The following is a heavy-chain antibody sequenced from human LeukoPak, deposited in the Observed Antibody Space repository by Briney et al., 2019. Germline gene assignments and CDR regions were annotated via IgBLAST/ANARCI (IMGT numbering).Heavy chain of an antibody. CDR1: GYTFTSYY. Sequence: GASVKVSCKASGYTFTSYYMHWVRQAPGQGLEWMGIISPSGGSTSYAQKFQGRVTMTRDTSTSTVYMELSSLRSEDTAVYYCARDGARSDYDNWYFDLWGRGTLVTVSS. CDR2: ISPSGGST. CDR3: ARDGARSDYDNWYFDL. J-gene: IGHJ2*01. V-gene: IGHV1-46*01. D-gene: IGHD5-12*01.